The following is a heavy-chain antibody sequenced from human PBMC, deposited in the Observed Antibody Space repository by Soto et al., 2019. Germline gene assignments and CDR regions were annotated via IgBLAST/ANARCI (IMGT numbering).Heavy chain of an antibody. CDR2: ISAYNGNT. D-gene: IGHD1-26*01. J-gene: IGHJ5*02. V-gene: IGHV1-18*01. Sequence: ASVKVSCKASGYTFTSYGITWVRQAPGQGLEWMGWISAYNGNTNYAQNLQGRVTMTTDTSTSTAYMELRSLRSDDTAVYYCARDRPLGGATTRPSNWFDPWGQGTLVPVSS. CDR3: ARDRPLGGATTRPSNWFDP. CDR1: GYTFTSYG.